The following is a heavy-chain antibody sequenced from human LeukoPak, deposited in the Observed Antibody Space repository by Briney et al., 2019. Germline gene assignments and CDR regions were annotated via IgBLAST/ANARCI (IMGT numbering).Heavy chain of an antibody. J-gene: IGHJ3*02. CDR3: ARVIIENAFDI. CDR2: IYYSGST. CDR1: GGSISSGDYY. V-gene: IGHV4-30-4*08. D-gene: IGHD3-10*01. Sequence: PSETLSLTCTVSGGSISSGDYYWSWIRQPPGKGLEWIGYIYYSGSTYYNPSLKSRVTISVDTSKSQFSLKLSSVTAADTAVYYCARVIIENAFDIWGQGTMVTVSS.